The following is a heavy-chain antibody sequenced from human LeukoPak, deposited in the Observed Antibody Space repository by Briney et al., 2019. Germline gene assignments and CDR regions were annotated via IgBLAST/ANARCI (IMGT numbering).Heavy chain of an antibody. J-gene: IGHJ4*02. CDR1: GFTFSSYG. V-gene: IGHV3-30*03. CDR2: ISYDGSNK. Sequence: PGGSLSLSCAASGFTFSSYGMHWVRQAPGKGLEWVAVISYDGSNKYYADSVKGRFTISRDNSKNTLYLQMNSLRAEDTAVYYCAAGYCSSTSCRTTPKYYLDYWGQGTLVTVSS. CDR3: AAGYCSSTSCRTTPKYYLDY. D-gene: IGHD2-2*01.